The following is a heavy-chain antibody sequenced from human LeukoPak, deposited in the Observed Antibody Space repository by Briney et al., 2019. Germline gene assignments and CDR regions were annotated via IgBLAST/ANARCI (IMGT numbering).Heavy chain of an antibody. CDR1: GDSLTTNSYW. J-gene: IGHJ5*02. Sequence: SETLSLTCSISGDSLTTNSYWWGLIRQSPGKGLEWIGSIYSSGNSYYNPSLKTRATISPDTSKNQYSLRLTSVTAADTAIYYCARRGIWDLQIGNSCDPWGQGILVIVSS. V-gene: IGHV4-39*01. CDR2: IYSSGNS. CDR3: ARRGIWDLQIGNSCDP. D-gene: IGHD1-26*01.